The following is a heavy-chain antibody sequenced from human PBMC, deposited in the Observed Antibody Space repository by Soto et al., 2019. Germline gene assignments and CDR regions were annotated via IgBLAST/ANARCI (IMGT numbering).Heavy chain of an antibody. CDR1: GGSISSYY. CDR3: ARAWGYYFDY. D-gene: IGHD3-16*01. CDR2: IYYSGST. V-gene: IGHV4-59*01. Sequence: QVQLQESGPGLVKPSETLSLTCTVPGGSISSYYWSWIRQPPGKGLEWIGYIYYSGSTNYNPSLKSRVTISVDTSKNKFSLKLSSVTAADTAVYYCARAWGYYFDYWGQGTLVTVSS. J-gene: IGHJ4*02.